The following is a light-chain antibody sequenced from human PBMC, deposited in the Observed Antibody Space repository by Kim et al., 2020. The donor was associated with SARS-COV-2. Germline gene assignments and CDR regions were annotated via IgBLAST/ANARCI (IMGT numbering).Light chain of an antibody. V-gene: IGLV2-14*03. CDR1: PADIGSYDY. CDR3: ASYTRSSTVV. Sequence: IIISCSGSPADIGSYDYVYFDQHHPVKAPNLLIYDVSNRTAEVSPRVSGSKSGSTASLTISGLQADDEADYYCASYTRSSTVVFGGGTQLKVL. J-gene: IGLJ3*02. CDR2: DVS.